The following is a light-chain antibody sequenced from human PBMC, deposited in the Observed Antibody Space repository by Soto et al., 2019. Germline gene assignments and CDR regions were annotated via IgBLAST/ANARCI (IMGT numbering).Light chain of an antibody. J-gene: IGKJ4*02. CDR2: GAY. CDR1: QSVSSSY. V-gene: IGKV3-20*01. CDR3: QQYGSSPSLT. Sequence: EIVLTQSPGTLSLSPGERATLSCRASQSVSSSYLAWYQQKPGQAPRLLIYGAYSRATGIPDRFSGSGSGTDFTLTISRLEPEDVAVYYCQQYGSSPSLTFGGGTKVEIK.